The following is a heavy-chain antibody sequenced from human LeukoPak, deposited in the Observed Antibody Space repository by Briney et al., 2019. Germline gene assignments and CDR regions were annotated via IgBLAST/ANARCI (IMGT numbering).Heavy chain of an antibody. CDR3: GRGCTSSSFAY. CDR1: GFTFSSYS. V-gene: IGHV3-48*02. D-gene: IGHD2-8*01. Sequence: GGSLRLSCAASGFTFSSYSINWVRQAPGKGLEWVSYISSSSTISYADSVRGRFTISRDNTKNSLYLQMKSLREEEKAVYYCGRGCTSSSFAYWGQGTLVTVSS. CDR2: ISSSSTI. J-gene: IGHJ4*02.